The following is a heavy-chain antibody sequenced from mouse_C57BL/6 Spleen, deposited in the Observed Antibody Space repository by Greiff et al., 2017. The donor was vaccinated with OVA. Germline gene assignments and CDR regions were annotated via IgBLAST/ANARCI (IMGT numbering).Heavy chain of an antibody. CDR2: IHPNSGST. CDR3: ARGVLRQYYFDY. Sequence: VQLQQPGAELVKPGASVKLSCKASGYTFTSYWMHWVKQRPGQGLEWIGMIHPNSGSTNYNEKFKSKATLTVDKSSSTAYMQLSSLTSEDSAVYYCARGVLRQYYFDYWGQGTTLTVSS. V-gene: IGHV1-64*01. CDR1: GYTFTSYW. J-gene: IGHJ2*01. D-gene: IGHD1-1*01.